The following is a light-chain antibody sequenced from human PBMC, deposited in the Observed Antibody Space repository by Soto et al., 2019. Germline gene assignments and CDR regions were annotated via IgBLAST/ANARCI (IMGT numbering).Light chain of an antibody. J-gene: IGKJ5*01. CDR1: QSVSNN. CDR3: QQYNNWPPFT. Sequence: EVMMTQSPATLSVSPGDTATLSCRASQSVSNNLAWYQQKPGQAPRLLIYYASTRATDVPARFSGSGSGTEFTLTISSLQSEDFAVYYCQQYNNWPPFTFGQGTRLEIK. CDR2: YAS. V-gene: IGKV3-15*01.